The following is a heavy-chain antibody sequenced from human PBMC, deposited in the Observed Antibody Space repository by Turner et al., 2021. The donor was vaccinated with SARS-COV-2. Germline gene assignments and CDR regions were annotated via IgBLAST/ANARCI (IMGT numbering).Heavy chain of an antibody. Sequence: LVESGGGVVQPGRSLRLSCAASGFTFMSYAMHWVRQAPGKGLEWVAVISYDGSNKFYADSVKGRFTISRDNSKNTLYLQMNSLRAEDTAVYYCARGGGYGAAFDYWGQGTLVTVSS. V-gene: IGHV3-30-3*01. CDR1: GFTFMSYA. D-gene: IGHD5-12*01. J-gene: IGHJ4*02. CDR3: ARGGGYGAAFDY. CDR2: ISYDGSNK.